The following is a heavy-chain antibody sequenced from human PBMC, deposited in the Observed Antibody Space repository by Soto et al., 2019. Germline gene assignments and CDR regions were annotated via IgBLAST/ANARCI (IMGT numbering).Heavy chain of an antibody. Sequence: GGSLRLSCAASGFTFSSYAMSWVRQAPGKGLEWVSAISGSGGSTYYADSVKGRFTISRDNSKNTLYLQMNRLRAEDTAVYYCAKVEESDDYIWGSYRYTAAFDIWGQGTMLTVSS. CDR1: GFTFSSYA. CDR3: AKVEESDDYIWGSYRYTAAFDI. J-gene: IGHJ3*02. V-gene: IGHV3-23*01. D-gene: IGHD3-16*02. CDR2: ISGSGGST.